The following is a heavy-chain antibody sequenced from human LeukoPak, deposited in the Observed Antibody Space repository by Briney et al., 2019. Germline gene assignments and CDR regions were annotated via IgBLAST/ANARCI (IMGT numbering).Heavy chain of an antibody. CDR2: IIPIFGTA. CDR1: GGTFSSYA. Sequence: GASVKVSCKASGGTFSSYAISWVRQAPGQGLEWMGGIIPIFGTANYAQKFQGRVTITADESTSTAYMELSSLRSEDTAVYYCARDRSIAVAGLKYYFDYWGQGTLVTVSS. V-gene: IGHV1-69*13. J-gene: IGHJ4*02. CDR3: ARDRSIAVAGLKYYFDY. D-gene: IGHD6-19*01.